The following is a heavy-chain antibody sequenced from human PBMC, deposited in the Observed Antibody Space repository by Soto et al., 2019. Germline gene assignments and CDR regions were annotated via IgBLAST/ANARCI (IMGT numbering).Heavy chain of an antibody. CDR3: ARAIKRWEVNYYFDF. Sequence: QVVLLQSGAEVKEPGSSVRVSCEVSGSTFNNFAFSWVRQAPGHGPEWMGGIVVDSNTAEYSQRFQDRVTITADTSTDTLYMELGSLTFEDTAVYYCARAIKRWEVNYYFDFWGQGTLVTVSS. CDR1: GSTFNNFA. CDR2: IVVDSNTA. D-gene: IGHD1-26*01. J-gene: IGHJ4*02. V-gene: IGHV1-69*06.